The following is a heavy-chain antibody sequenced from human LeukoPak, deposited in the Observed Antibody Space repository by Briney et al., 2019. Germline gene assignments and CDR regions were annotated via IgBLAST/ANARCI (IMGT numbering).Heavy chain of an antibody. CDR3: AKGGMTTVYFDY. D-gene: IGHD4-17*01. J-gene: IGHJ4*02. Sequence: PGGTLRLSCAASGFTFSSYGMSWVRQAPGKGLEWVSAISVSGGSTYYADSVKGRFTISRDNSKNTLYLQMNSLRAEDTAVYYCAKGGMTTVYFDYWGQGTLVTVSS. CDR2: ISVSGGST. CDR1: GFTFSSYG. V-gene: IGHV3-23*01.